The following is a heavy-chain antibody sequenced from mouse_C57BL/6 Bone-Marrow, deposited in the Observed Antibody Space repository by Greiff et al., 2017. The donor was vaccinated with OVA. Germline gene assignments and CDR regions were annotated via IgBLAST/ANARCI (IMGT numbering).Heavy chain of an antibody. CDR3: TTRSYAMDY. CDR2: IDPENGDT. Sequence: EVQLVESGAELVRPGASVKLSCTASGFNIKDDYMHWVKQRPEQGLEWIGWIDPENGDTEYASKFQGKATITADTSSNTAYLQLSSLTSEDTAVYYCTTRSYAMDYWGQGTSVTVSS. J-gene: IGHJ4*01. CDR1: GFNIKDDY. V-gene: IGHV14-4*01.